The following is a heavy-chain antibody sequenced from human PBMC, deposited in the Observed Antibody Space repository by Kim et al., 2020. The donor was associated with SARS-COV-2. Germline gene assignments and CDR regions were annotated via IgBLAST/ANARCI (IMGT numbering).Heavy chain of an antibody. CDR2: ISAYNGNT. Sequence: ASVKVSCKASGYTFTSYGIIWVRQAPGQGLEWMGWISAYNGNTNYAQKLQGRVTMTTDTSTSTAYMELRSLRSDDTAVYYCARSGYGSYYYYGMDVWGQGTTVTVSS. J-gene: IGHJ6*02. CDR3: ARSGYGSYYYYGMDV. CDR1: GYTFTSYG. V-gene: IGHV1-18*01. D-gene: IGHD5-12*01.